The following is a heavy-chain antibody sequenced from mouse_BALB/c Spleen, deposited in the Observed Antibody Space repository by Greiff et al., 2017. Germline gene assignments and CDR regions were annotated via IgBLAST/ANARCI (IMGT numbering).Heavy chain of an antibody. CDR1: GYSFTSYW. CDR2: IDPSDSET. J-gene: IGHJ4*01. Sequence: QVQLQQSGPQLVRPGASVKISCKASGYSFTSYWMHWVKQRPGQGLEWIGMIDPSDSETRLNQKFKDKATLTVDKSSSTAYMQLSSPTSEDSAVYYCARSESYAMDYWGQGTSVTVSS. CDR3: ARSESYAMDY. V-gene: IGHV1S127*01.